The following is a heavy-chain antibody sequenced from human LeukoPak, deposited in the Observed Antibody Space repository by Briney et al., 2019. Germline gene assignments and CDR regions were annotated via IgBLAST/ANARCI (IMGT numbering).Heavy chain of an antibody. Sequence: SETLSLTCTVSGGSISSSSYYWGWIRQPPGKGLEWIGSIYYSGSTYYNPSLKSRVTISVDTSKSQFSLKLSSVTAADTAVYYCARPGIAAAGTYIHDAFDIWGQGTMVTVSS. J-gene: IGHJ3*02. D-gene: IGHD6-13*01. CDR3: ARPGIAAAGTYIHDAFDI. CDR1: GGSISSSSYY. CDR2: IYYSGST. V-gene: IGHV4-39*01.